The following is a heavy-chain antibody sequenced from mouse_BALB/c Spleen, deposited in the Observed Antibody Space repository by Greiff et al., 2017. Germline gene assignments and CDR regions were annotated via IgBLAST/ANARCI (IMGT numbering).Heavy chain of an antibody. CDR1: GFTFSSYA. CDR3: ARLDKVLDY. CDR2: ISSGGSYT. V-gene: IGHV5-9-3*01. Sequence: EVQRVESGGGLVKPGGSLKLSCAASGFTFSSYAMSWVRQTPEKRLEWVATISSGGSYTYYPDSVKGRFTISRDNAKNTLYLQMSSLRSEDTAMYYCARLDKVLDYWGQGTTLTVSS. J-gene: IGHJ2*01. D-gene: IGHD2-14*01.